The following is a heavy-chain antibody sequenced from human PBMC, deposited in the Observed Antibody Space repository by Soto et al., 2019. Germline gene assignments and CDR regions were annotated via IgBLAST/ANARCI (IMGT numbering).Heavy chain of an antibody. CDR2: IYYSGST. CDR1: GGSVSSGSYY. V-gene: IGHV4-61*01. CDR3: ARSITMVRALYYYYYYGMDV. Sequence: KPSETLSLTCTVSGGSVSSGSYYWSWIRQPPGKGLEWIGYIYYSGSTNYNPSLKSRVTISVDTSKNQFSLKLSSVTAADTAVYYCARSITMVRALYYYYYYGMDVWGQGTTVTVSS. D-gene: IGHD3-10*01. J-gene: IGHJ6*02.